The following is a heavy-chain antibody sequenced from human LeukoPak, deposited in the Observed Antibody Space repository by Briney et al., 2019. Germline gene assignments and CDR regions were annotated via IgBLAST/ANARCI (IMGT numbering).Heavy chain of an antibody. J-gene: IGHJ4*02. CDR1: GFTFSSYA. Sequence: GGSPRLSCAASGFTFSSYAMHWVRQAPGKGLEWVAFISYDGSNKYYADSVKGRFTISRDSSKNTLYLQMNSLRAEDTAVYYCARDSYYYDTSGYFDYWGQGTLVTVSS. CDR2: ISYDGSNK. V-gene: IGHV3-30*04. D-gene: IGHD3-22*01. CDR3: ARDSYYYDTSGYFDY.